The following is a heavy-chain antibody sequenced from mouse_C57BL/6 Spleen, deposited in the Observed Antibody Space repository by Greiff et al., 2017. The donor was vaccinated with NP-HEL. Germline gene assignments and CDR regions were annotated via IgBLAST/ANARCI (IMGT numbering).Heavy chain of an antibody. V-gene: IGHV3-8*01. CDR3: ARAPIYYGNYWYFDV. Sequence: DVQLQESGPGLAKPSQTLSLTCSVTGYSITSDYWNWIRKFPGNKLEYMGYISYSGSTYYNPSLKSRISITRDTSKNQYYLPLNSVTTEDTATYYCARAPIYYGNYWYFDVWGTGTTVTVSS. CDR1: GYSITSDY. D-gene: IGHD2-1*01. J-gene: IGHJ1*03. CDR2: ISYSGST.